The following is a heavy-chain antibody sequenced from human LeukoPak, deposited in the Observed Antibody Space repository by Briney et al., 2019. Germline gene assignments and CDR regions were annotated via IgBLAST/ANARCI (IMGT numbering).Heavy chain of an antibody. V-gene: IGHV3-53*01. D-gene: IGHD3-22*01. CDR2: FYSGGST. J-gene: IGHJ4*02. CDR3: ARGADYYDSSGYFTDGTFDY. Sequence: GGSLRLSCAASGFTVSTNYMSWVRQAPGKGLEWVSVFYSGGSTYYADSVKGRFTISRDNSKNTLYLQMNSLRAEDTAVYYCARGADYYDSSGYFTDGTFDYWGQGTLVTVSS. CDR1: GFTVSTNY.